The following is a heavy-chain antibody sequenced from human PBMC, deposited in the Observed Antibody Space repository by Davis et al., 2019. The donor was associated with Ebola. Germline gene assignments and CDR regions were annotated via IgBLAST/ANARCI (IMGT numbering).Heavy chain of an antibody. Sequence: GESLKISCAASGFIFSSYAMSWVRQAPGKGLEWVSSISVRSITYHADSAKGRFTISRDNSKNTLYLQMNSLRAEDTAVYYCAKVHPPTTVTTGWFDPWGQGTLVTATS. CDR2: ISVRSIT. J-gene: IGHJ5*02. D-gene: IGHD4-17*01. V-gene: IGHV3-23*01. CDR3: AKVHPPTTVTTGWFDP. CDR1: GFIFSSYA.